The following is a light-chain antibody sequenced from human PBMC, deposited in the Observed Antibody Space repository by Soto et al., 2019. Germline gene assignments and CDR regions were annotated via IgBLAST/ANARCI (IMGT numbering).Light chain of an antibody. Sequence: VLTQPPSVSVAPGQTARIACGGDNIGNKNVHWYQQRPGQAPILVVYDDNHRPSGIPERFSGSNSGNTATLTISRVEAGDEADYYCQVWASGSDYVFGTGTKVTV. CDR1: NIGNKN. CDR3: QVWASGSDYV. V-gene: IGLV3-21*02. J-gene: IGLJ1*01. CDR2: DDN.